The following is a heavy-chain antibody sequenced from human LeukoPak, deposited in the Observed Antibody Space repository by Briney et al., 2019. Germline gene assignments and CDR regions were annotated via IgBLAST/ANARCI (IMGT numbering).Heavy chain of an antibody. V-gene: IGHV3-23*01. D-gene: IGHD1-7*01. CDR3: AKSYNWNYRRAFDI. CDR1: GFTVSSNY. Sequence: GGSLRLSCAASGFTVSSNYMSWVRQAPGKGLEWVSSISSSGGSTYYADSVKGRFTISRDNSKNTLYLQMNSLRAEDTAVYYCAKSYNWNYRRAFDIWGQGTMVTVSS. J-gene: IGHJ3*02. CDR2: ISSSGGST.